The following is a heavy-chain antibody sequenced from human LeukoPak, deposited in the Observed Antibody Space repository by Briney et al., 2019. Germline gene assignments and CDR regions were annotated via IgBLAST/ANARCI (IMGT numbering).Heavy chain of an antibody. D-gene: IGHD2-21*02. CDR2: ISSSSSTI. J-gene: IGHJ4*02. Sequence: GGSLRLSCAASGFTFSSYSMNWVRQAPGKGLEWVSYISSSSSTIYYADSVKGRFTISRDNAKNSLYLQMNSLRAEDTAVYYCAKGSKEGHIVVVTDEYYFDYWGQGTLVTVSS. V-gene: IGHV3-48*01. CDR1: GFTFSSYS. CDR3: AKGSKEGHIVVVTDEYYFDY.